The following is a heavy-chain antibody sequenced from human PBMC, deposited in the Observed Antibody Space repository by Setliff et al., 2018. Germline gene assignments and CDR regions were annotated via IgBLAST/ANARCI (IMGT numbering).Heavy chain of an antibody. CDR1: GFIFSSYS. D-gene: IGHD3-9*01. CDR2: ISSSSTYI. Sequence: PGGSLRLSCAASGFIFSSYSINWVRQAPGKGLEWVSSISSSSTYIYYTDSVKGRFTISRDNAKNSLYLQMNSLRAEDTAVYYCARDSHTYYDILTGYLDFDYWGQGTLVTVSS. CDR3: ARDSHTYYDILTGYLDFDY. J-gene: IGHJ4*02. V-gene: IGHV3-21*01.